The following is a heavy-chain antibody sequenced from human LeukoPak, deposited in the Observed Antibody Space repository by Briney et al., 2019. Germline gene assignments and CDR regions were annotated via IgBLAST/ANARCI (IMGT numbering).Heavy chain of an antibody. V-gene: IGHV1-2*02. Sequence: GASVKVSCKASGYTFTGYYMHWVRQAPGQRLEWMGWINPNSGGTNYAQKFQGRVTMTRDTSISTAYMELSRLRSDDTAVYYCARDLRAAAGQYYFDYWGQGTLVTVSS. D-gene: IGHD6-13*01. CDR1: GYTFTGYY. J-gene: IGHJ4*02. CDR3: ARDLRAAAGQYYFDY. CDR2: INPNSGGT.